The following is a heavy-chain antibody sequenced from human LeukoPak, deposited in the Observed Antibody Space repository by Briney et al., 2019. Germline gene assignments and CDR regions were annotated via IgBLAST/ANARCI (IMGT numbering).Heavy chain of an antibody. V-gene: IGHV3-30-3*01. J-gene: IGHJ4*02. Sequence: GRSLRLSCAASGFTFSSYAMHWVRQAQGKGLEWVAVISYDGSNKYYADSVKGRFTISRDNSKNTLYLQMNSLRAEDTAVYYCAREGLYCSGGSCYFDYWGQGTLVTVSS. CDR3: AREGLYCSGGSCYFDY. CDR2: ISYDGSNK. CDR1: GFTFSSYA. D-gene: IGHD2-15*01.